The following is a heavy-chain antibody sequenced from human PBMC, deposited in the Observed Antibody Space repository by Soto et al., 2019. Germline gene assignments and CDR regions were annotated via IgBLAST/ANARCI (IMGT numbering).Heavy chain of an antibody. V-gene: IGHV4-34*01. CDR3: ARAAVAAGGPFDK. Sequence: SETLSLTCAVSGGSFSGFFWGWILQRPGKGLEWIGEVNHGGSTNYNPSLKSRVTISSDTSKDHFSLTRMSVTAADTPVYYCARAAVAAGGPFDKWGQGALVTSPQ. D-gene: IGHD2-15*01. CDR2: VNHGGST. CDR1: GGSFSGFF. J-gene: IGHJ4*02.